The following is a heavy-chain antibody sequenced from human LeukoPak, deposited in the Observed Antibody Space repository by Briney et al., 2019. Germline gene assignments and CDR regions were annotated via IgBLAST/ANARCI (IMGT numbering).Heavy chain of an antibody. CDR3: ARLWLMRYMDV. J-gene: IGHJ6*03. CDR2: IYYSGST. Sequence: SETLSLTCTVSGGSISSYYWSWIRQPPGKGLEWIGYIYYSGSTNYNPSLKSRVTISVDTSKNQFSLKLSSVTAADTAVYYCARLWLMRYMDVWGKGTTVTISS. V-gene: IGHV4-59*12. D-gene: IGHD3-22*01. CDR1: GGSISSYY.